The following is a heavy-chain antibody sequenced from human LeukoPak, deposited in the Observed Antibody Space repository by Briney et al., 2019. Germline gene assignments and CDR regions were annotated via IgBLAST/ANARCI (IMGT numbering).Heavy chain of an antibody. CDR3: ARDPSSGYYPYFDY. D-gene: IGHD3-22*01. V-gene: IGHV3-21*01. J-gene: IGHJ4*02. CDR1: GFTFSSYS. Sequence: GGSLRLSCAASGFTFSSYSMNWVRQAPGKGLKWVSSISSSSSYIYYADSVKGRFTISRDNAKNSLYLQMNSLRAEDTAVYYCARDPSSGYYPYFDYWGQGTLVTVSS. CDR2: ISSSSSYI.